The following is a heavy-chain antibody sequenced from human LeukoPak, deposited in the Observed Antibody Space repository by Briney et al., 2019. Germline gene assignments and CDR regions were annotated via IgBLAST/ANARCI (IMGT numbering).Heavy chain of an antibody. CDR2: IRSKTDGGTT. Sequence: PGGSLRLSCAASGFTFSSYWMSWVRQAPGKGLDWVGRIRSKTDGGTTDYAAAVKGRFTISRDDSRNMLYLQMNSLKTEDTAVYYCTTWTDPYDYWGQGTLVTVSS. J-gene: IGHJ4*02. CDR1: GFTFSSYW. CDR3: TTWTDPYDY. V-gene: IGHV3-15*01. D-gene: IGHD3/OR15-3a*01.